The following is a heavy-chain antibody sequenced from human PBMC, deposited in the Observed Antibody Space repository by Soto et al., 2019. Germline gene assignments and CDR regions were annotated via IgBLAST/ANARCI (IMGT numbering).Heavy chain of an antibody. CDR2: ISWNSGSI. J-gene: IGHJ6*02. D-gene: IGHD3-16*01. CDR1: GFTFDDYA. Sequence: HPGGSLRLYCAASGFTFDDYAMHWVRQAPGKGLEWVSGISWNSGSIGYADSVKGRFTISRDNAKNSLYLQMNSLRAEDTALYYCAKDIESWGKNYYYGMDVWGQGTTVTVSS. CDR3: AKDIESWGKNYYYGMDV. V-gene: IGHV3-9*01.